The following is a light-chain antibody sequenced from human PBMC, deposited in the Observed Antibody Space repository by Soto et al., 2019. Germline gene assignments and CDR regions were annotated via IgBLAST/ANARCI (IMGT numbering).Light chain of an antibody. J-gene: IGKJ5*01. Sequence: DIQLTQSPSFLSASVGDRVTITCRASQGISSYLVWYQQKPGKAPKVLIYAASTLQSGVPSRFSGSGSGTDFTLTISSLQPEDFATYYRQQLNSYPLTFGQGTRLEIK. CDR2: AAS. CDR1: QGISSY. CDR3: QQLNSYPLT. V-gene: IGKV1-9*01.